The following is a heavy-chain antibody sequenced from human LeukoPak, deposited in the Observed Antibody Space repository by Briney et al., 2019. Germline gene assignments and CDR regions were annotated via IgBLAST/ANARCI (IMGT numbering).Heavy chain of an antibody. D-gene: IGHD1-26*01. CDR2: IRSETDGGAT. CDR3: TTDRLWAAH. CDR1: GFTFASAW. Sequence: GGSLRLSCAAAGFTFASAWMAWVRQVPGKGLEWLGRIRSETDGGATTYAPPVRYRFTISRDDSQNILYLEVNNLKTENTGIYFCTTDRLWAAHWGQGTLVTVSS. V-gene: IGHV3-15*01. J-gene: IGHJ4*02.